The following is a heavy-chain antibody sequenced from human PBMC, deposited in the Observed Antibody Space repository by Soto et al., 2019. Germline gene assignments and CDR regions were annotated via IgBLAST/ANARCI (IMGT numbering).Heavy chain of an antibody. V-gene: IGHV3-30*18. J-gene: IGHJ6*02. CDR2: ISYDASNK. CDR1: EFTFSNFG. CDR3: AKDFYSNYEGLGYYYGMDV. D-gene: IGHD4-4*01. Sequence: PGGSLRLSCAASEFTFSNFGMHWVRQAPGKGLEWVAVISYDASNKYYVDSVKGRFTISRDNSKNTLYLQMNSLRVEDTAVYYCAKDFYSNYEGLGYYYGMDVWGQGTTVTVSS.